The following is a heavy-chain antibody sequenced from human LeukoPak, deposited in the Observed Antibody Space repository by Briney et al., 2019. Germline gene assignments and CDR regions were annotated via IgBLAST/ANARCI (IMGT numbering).Heavy chain of an antibody. J-gene: IGHJ4*02. D-gene: IGHD3-22*01. CDR1: XSSYG. CDR3: AKDPRDYYDSSGYFDY. CDR2: IWYDGSKK. Sequence: XSSYGMXXVRQAPGKGAXXXXGIWYDGSKKYYADAVKGRFTISRDNSKKTLYLQMTSLRAEDTAVYYCAKDPRDYYDSSGYFDYRGQGTLVTVSS. V-gene: IGHV3-33*06.